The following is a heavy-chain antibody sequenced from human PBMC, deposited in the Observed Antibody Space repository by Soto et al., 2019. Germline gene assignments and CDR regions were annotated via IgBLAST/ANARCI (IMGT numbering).Heavy chain of an antibody. CDR1: GYTFTSYG. Sequence: GALVKVSCKAFGYTFTSYGISWLRQAPGQGLEWMGWISAYNGNTNYAQKLQGRVTMTTDTSTSTAYMELRSLRSDDTAVYYCARDPTSRGAFDIWGQGTMVTVSS. CDR3: ARDPTSRGAFDI. D-gene: IGHD1-26*01. J-gene: IGHJ3*02. CDR2: ISAYNGNT. V-gene: IGHV1-18*01.